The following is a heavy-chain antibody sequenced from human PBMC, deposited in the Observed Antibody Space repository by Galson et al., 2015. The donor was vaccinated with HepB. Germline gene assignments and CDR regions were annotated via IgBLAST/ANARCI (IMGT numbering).Heavy chain of an antibody. Sequence: SLRLSCAASGFTFSTYRLHWFRQAPGKGLGWVAVISHDGTDKYYAKSLEGRFTVSRDNSRSTLYLEMNSLRPDDTAIYYCAREGGEWGQGTLVTVSS. CDR3: AREGGE. D-gene: IGHD3-10*01. CDR2: ISHDGTDK. CDR1: GFTFSTYR. J-gene: IGHJ1*01. V-gene: IGHV3-30*04.